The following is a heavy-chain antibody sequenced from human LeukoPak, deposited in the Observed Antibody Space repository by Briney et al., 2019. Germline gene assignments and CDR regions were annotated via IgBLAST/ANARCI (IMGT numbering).Heavy chain of an antibody. CDR3: ARHRVRGYTYGAFDY. CDR1: GGSIRSYY. J-gene: IGHJ4*02. Sequence: PSETLSLTCTVSGGSIRSYYWSWIRQPPGKGLEWIGYIYYSGSTNYNPSLKGGVTISVDTSKNQFSLKLSSVTAADTAVYYCARHRVRGYTYGAFDYWGQGTLVTVSS. V-gene: IGHV4-59*08. CDR2: IYYSGST. D-gene: IGHD5-18*01.